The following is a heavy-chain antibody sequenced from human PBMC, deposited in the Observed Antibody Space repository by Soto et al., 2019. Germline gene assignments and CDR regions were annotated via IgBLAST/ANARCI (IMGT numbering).Heavy chain of an antibody. CDR3: ARAPGTEVRWWLVLYGMDV. CDR2: ISSSSSTI. V-gene: IGHV3-48*02. CDR1: GFTFSSYS. J-gene: IGHJ6*02. Sequence: GGSLRLSCAASGFTFSSYSMNWVRQAPGKGLEWVSYISSSSSTIYYADSVKGRFTISRDNAKNSLYLQMNSLRDEDTAVYYCARAPGTEVRWWLVLYGMDVWGQGTTVTVSS. D-gene: IGHD6-19*01.